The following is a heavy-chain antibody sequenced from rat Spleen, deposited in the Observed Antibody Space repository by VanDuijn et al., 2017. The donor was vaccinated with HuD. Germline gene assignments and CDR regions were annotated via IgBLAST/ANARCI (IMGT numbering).Heavy chain of an antibody. CDR1: GFSLTSYN. D-gene: IGHD1-1*01. CDR3: TRDPITTRDYFDY. V-gene: IGHV2-30*01. Sequence: QVQLKESGPGLVQPSQTLSLTCTVSGFSLTSYNVHWVRQPTGKGLEWIAAISSGGSTYFNSVLKSRLSISRDTSKSQVFLKMNSLQTEDTAIYFCTRDPITTRDYFDYWGQGVMVTVSS. CDR2: ISSGGST. J-gene: IGHJ2*01.